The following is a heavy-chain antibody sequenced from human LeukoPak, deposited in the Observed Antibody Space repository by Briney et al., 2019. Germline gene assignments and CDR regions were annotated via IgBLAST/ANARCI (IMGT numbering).Heavy chain of an antibody. CDR1: GFTFSSYW. D-gene: IGHD5-12*01. V-gene: IGHV3-7*01. CDR3: ARARGGKYYFDY. Sequence: GGSLRLSCAASGFTFSSYWMSWVRQAPGKGLEWAANIEQDGSEKYYVDSVKGRFTISRDNAKNSLYLQMNSLRAEDTAVYYCARARGGKYYFDYWGQGTLVTVSS. CDR2: IEQDGSEK. J-gene: IGHJ4*02.